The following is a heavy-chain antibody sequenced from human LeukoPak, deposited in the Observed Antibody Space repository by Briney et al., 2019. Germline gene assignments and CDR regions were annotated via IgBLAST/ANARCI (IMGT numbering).Heavy chain of an antibody. CDR1: GGSISSYY. Sequence: PSETLSLTCTVSGGSISSYYWGWIRQPPGKGLEWIGYIYYSGSTNYNPSLKSRVTISVDTSKNQFSLKLSSVTAADTAVYYCARHERQYYDFWSGYNRNRFDPWGQGTLVTVSS. D-gene: IGHD3-3*01. CDR2: IYYSGST. CDR3: ARHERQYYDFWSGYNRNRFDP. J-gene: IGHJ5*02. V-gene: IGHV4-59*08.